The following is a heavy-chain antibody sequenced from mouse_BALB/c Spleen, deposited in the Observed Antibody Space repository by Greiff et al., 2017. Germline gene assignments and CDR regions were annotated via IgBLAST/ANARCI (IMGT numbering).Heavy chain of an antibody. V-gene: IGHV2-6-7*01. CDR3: ARDRYYYGSSYGYAMDY. D-gene: IGHD1-1*01. Sequence: VQLQQSGPGLVAPSQSLSITCTVSGFSLTGYGVNWVRQPPGKGLEWLGMIWGDGSTDYNSALKSRLSISKDNSKSQVFLKMNSLQTEDTARYYCARDRYYYGSSYGYAMDYWGQGTSVTVSS. J-gene: IGHJ4*01. CDR2: IWGDGST. CDR1: GFSLTGYG.